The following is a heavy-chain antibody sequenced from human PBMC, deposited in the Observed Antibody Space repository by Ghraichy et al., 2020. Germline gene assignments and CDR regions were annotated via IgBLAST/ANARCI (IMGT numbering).Heavy chain of an antibody. Sequence: LSLTCTVSGDSISGYYWTWIRQPPGKGLEWIGYVYHSGNTNNNPSLKSRVTISVDTSKNQFSLKLSSVTAADTAVYYCARGRSNWSYFDYWGQGTLVTVSS. V-gene: IGHV4-59*01. CDR2: VYHSGNT. D-gene: IGHD1-20*01. CDR3: ARGRSNWSYFDY. J-gene: IGHJ4*02. CDR1: GDSISGYY.